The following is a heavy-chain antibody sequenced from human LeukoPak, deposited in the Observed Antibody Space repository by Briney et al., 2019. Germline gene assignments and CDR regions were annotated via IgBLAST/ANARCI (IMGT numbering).Heavy chain of an antibody. D-gene: IGHD1-1*01. CDR1: GGSISSSSYY. CDR3: AGNNWNSGY. Sequence: PSETLSLTCTVSGGSISSSSYYWSWIRQPPGKGLEWIGEINHSGSTNYNPSLKSRVTISVDTSKNQFSLKLSSVTAADTAVYYCAGNNWNSGYWGQGTLVTVSS. J-gene: IGHJ4*02. V-gene: IGHV4-39*07. CDR2: INHSGST.